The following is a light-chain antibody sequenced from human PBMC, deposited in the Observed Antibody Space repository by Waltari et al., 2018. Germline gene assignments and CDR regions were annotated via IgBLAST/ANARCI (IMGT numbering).Light chain of an antibody. CDR2: SSD. CDR3: VAWDDSLTGYV. Sequence: QSVLTQPPSTSGTPGQRVIISCSGSSSNIGGNVVNWYQQIPRTAPKLLIYSSDQRPLGVPDRFSGSKSGTSASLAISGLQSEDEADYYCVAWDDSLTGYVFGTGTKVTVL. J-gene: IGLJ1*01. CDR1: SSNIGGNV. V-gene: IGLV1-44*01.